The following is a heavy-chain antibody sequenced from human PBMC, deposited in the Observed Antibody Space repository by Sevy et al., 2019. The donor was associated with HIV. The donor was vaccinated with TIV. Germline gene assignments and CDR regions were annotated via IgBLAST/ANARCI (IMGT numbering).Heavy chain of an antibody. CDR2: ISYDGSNK. V-gene: IGHV3-30-3*01. Sequence: GGSLRLSCAASGFTFSSYAMHWVRQAPGKGLEWVAVISYDGSNKYYADSVKGRFTISRDNSKNTLYLQMNSLRAEDTAVYYCARDFAAAGTYYFDYWGQGTLVTFSS. CDR1: GFTFSSYA. CDR3: ARDFAAAGTYYFDY. D-gene: IGHD6-13*01. J-gene: IGHJ4*02.